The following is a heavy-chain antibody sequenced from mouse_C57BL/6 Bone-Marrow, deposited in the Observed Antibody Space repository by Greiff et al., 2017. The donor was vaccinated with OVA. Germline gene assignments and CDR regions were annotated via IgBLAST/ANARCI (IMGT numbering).Heavy chain of an antibody. Sequence: VQLQQSGPVLVKPGASVKMSCKASGYTFTDYYMNWVKQSHGKSLEWIGVINPYNGGTSYNQKFKGKATLTVDKSSSTAYMELNSLTSEDSAVYYCARHCSYYYAMDYWGQGTSVTVSS. D-gene: IGHD1-2*01. V-gene: IGHV1-19*01. CDR2: INPYNGGT. CDR1: GYTFTDYY. J-gene: IGHJ4*01. CDR3: ARHCSYYYAMDY.